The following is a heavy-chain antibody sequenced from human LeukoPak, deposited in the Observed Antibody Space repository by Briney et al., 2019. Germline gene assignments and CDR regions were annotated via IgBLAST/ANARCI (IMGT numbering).Heavy chain of an antibody. V-gene: IGHV3-21*01. J-gene: IGHJ4*02. CDR1: GFTFSSYS. D-gene: IGHD6-13*01. Sequence: GGSLRLSCAASGFTFSSYSMNWVRQAPGKGLEWVSSISSSSSYIYYADSVKGRFTISRDNAKNSLYLQMNSLRAEDTAVYYCASTPAPGSGYMGSFDYWGQGTLVTVSS. CDR2: ISSSSSYI. CDR3: ASTPAPGSGYMGSFDY.